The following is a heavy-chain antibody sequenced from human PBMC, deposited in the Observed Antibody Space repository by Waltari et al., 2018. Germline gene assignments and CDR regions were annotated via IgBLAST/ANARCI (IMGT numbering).Heavy chain of an antibody. CDR1: GYTFTSYY. Sequence: VQSGAEVKKPGASVKVSCKASGYTFTSYYMHWVRQAPGQGLEWMGIINPSGGSTSYAQKFQGRVTMTRDTSTSTVYMELSSLRSEDTAMYYCARTPYYYDSSGYYNPFDYWGQGTLVTVSS. D-gene: IGHD3-22*01. J-gene: IGHJ4*02. V-gene: IGHV1-46*01. CDR3: ARTPYYYDSSGYYNPFDY. CDR2: INPSGGST.